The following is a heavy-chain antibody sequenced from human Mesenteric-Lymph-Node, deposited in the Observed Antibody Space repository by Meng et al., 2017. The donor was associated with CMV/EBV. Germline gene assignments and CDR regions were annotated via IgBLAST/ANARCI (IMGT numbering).Heavy chain of an antibody. CDR3: ASWGLVPAAFWFDP. Sequence: VKVSCKASGGTFSSYTISWVRQAPGQGLEWMGRIIPILGIANYAQKFQGRVTITADKSTSTAYMELSSLRSEDTAVYYCASWGLVPAAFWFDPWGQGTLVTVSS. J-gene: IGHJ5*02. CDR1: GGTFSSYT. D-gene: IGHD2-2*01. CDR2: IIPILGIA. V-gene: IGHV1-69*02.